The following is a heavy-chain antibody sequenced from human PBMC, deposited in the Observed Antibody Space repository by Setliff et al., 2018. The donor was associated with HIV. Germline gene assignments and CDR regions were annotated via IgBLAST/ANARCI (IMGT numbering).Heavy chain of an antibody. J-gene: IGHJ6*04. CDR3: AREGLWFGDRGFYMDV. CDR1: GYSFTTYG. V-gene: IGHV1-18*01. Sequence: ASVKVSCKASGYSFTTYGVYWVRQAPGQGLEWMGWIGTQNGNTNYAQKFQGRVTMTTDTPTNTAYMELNSLTSDDTAVYYCAREGLWFGDRGFYMDVWGKGTAVTVSS. CDR2: IGTQNGNT. D-gene: IGHD3-10*01.